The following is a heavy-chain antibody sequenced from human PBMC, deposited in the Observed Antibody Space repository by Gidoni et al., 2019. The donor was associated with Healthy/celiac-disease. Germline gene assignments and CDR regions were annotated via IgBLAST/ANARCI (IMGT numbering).Heavy chain of an antibody. CDR2: IYYSGST. D-gene: IGHD6-13*01. CDR3: ARHREQQLIDY. V-gene: IGHV4-39*01. CDR1: GGPISSSSYY. Sequence: QLQLQESGPGLVKPSETLSLTCTVSGGPISSSSYYWGWIRQPPGKGLEWIGSIYYSGSTYYNPSLKSRVTISVDTSKNQFSLKLSSVTAADTAVYYCARHREQQLIDYWGQGTLVTVSS. J-gene: IGHJ4*02.